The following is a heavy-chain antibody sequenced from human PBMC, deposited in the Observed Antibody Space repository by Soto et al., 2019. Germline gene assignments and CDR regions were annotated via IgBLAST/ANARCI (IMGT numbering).Heavy chain of an antibody. CDR2: IIPILGIA. Sequence: ASVKVSCKASGGTFSSYTISWVRQAPGQGLEWMGRIIPILGIANYAQKFQGRVTITADKSTSTAYMELSSLRSEDTAVYYCASRRELYTAMMQMGPDDDYWGQGTLVTVSS. D-gene: IGHD5-18*01. CDR3: ASRRELYTAMMQMGPDDDY. V-gene: IGHV1-69*02. CDR1: GGTFSSYT. J-gene: IGHJ4*02.